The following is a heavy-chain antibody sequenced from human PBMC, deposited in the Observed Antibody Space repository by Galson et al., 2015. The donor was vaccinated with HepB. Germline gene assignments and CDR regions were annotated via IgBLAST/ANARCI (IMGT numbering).Heavy chain of an antibody. CDR1: GFILSRYW. CDR3: ARYTAGNTFGN. Sequence: SLRLSCAASGFILSRYWMSWVRQAPGKGLERVANIKQDGSAIFYMDSVKGRFTISRDNAKNSLYLQMNNLGAEDTAVYYCARYTAGNTFGNWGQGTLVTVSS. V-gene: IGHV3-7*01. J-gene: IGHJ4*02. CDR2: IKQDGSAI. D-gene: IGHD2/OR15-2a*01.